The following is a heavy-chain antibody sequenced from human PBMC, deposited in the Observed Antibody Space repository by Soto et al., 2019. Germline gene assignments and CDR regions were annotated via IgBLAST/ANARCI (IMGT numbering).Heavy chain of an antibody. CDR1: GGSISSYY. J-gene: IGHJ4*02. D-gene: IGHD2-21*02. Sequence: TSETLSLTCTVSGGSISSYYWSWIRQPPGKGLEWIGYIYYSGSTNYNPSLKSRVTISVDTSKNQFSLKLSSVTAADTAVYYCARAYCGGDCQDYFDYWGQGTLVTVSS. CDR2: IYYSGST. CDR3: ARAYCGGDCQDYFDY. V-gene: IGHV4-59*01.